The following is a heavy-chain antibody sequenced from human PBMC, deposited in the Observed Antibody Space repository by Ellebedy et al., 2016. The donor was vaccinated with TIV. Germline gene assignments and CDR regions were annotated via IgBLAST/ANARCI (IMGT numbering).Heavy chain of an antibody. Sequence: GESLKISXVASGFTFNKYWMSWVRQAPGEGLEWVANINQDGSQKYNVDSVKGRFTISRDNAKNSLYLQMDSLRAEDTAVYYCARDMTTVTTTFDYWGQGTLVTVSS. CDR2: INQDGSQK. D-gene: IGHD4-11*01. V-gene: IGHV3-7*01. CDR3: ARDMTTVTTTFDY. J-gene: IGHJ4*02. CDR1: GFTFNKYW.